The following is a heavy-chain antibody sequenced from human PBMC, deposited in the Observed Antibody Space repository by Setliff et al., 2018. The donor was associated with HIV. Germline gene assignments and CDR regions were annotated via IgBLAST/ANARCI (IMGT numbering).Heavy chain of an antibody. CDR3: ARDNSSPYFDY. CDR2: INWSGGST. D-gene: IGHD6-13*01. V-gene: IGHV3-20*04. J-gene: IGHJ4*02. Sequence: PGGSLRLSCAASGFTFDDFGMSWVRQAPGKGLEWVSTINWSGGSTSYADSVKGRFTISRDNSKNSLYLQMNSLRTEDTALYYCARDNSSPYFDYWGQGTLVTVS. CDR1: GFTFDDFG.